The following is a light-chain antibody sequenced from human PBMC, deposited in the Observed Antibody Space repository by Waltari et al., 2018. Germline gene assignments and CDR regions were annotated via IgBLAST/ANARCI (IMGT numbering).Light chain of an antibody. CDR3: CSYAGDYTLV. J-gene: IGLJ2*01. V-gene: IGLV2-11*01. CDR2: EVN. CDR1: SSDVGAYNH. Sequence: QSALTQPRSVSGSPGPSVTISCAGTSSDVGAYNHVSWYQQSPGTAPNLLIYEVNKRPSGVHDRFSASKSGNTASLTISGLRAEDEADYYCCSYAGDYTLVFGGGTKLTVL.